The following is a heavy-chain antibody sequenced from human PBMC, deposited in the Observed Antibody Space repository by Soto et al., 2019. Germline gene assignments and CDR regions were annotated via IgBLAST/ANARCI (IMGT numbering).Heavy chain of an antibody. J-gene: IGHJ6*02. CDR1: GGSISSYY. Sequence: SETLSLTCTVSGGSISSYYWSWIRQPPGKGLEWIGYIYYSGSTNYNPSLKSRVTISVDTSKNQFSLKLSSVTAADTAVYYCARGEWSITMVRGVMDYYYGMDVWGQGTTVT. V-gene: IGHV4-59*01. CDR2: IYYSGST. CDR3: ARGEWSITMVRGVMDYYYGMDV. D-gene: IGHD3-10*01.